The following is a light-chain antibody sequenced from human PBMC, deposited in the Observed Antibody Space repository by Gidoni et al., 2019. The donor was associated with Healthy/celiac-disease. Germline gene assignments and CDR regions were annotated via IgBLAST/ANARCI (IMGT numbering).Light chain of an antibody. Sequence: DIQMTQSPSSLSASVGDRVTITCRASQSISSYLNWYQQKPGKAPKLLIYAASSLQSGVPSRFSGSGSGTDFTLTISSLQPEEFATYYCQQSYSTPYITFGPGTKVDIK. CDR3: QQSYSTPYIT. CDR1: QSISSY. J-gene: IGKJ3*01. CDR2: AAS. V-gene: IGKV1-39*01.